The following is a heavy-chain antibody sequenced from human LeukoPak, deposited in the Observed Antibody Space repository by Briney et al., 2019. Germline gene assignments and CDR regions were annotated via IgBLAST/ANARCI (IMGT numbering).Heavy chain of an antibody. Sequence: PSETLSLTGTVSGGSISGSSYYWGWIRHPPGRGREWIGYIYYSGSTTYNHSRKSRVTISVGTSKNQFSLMLSSVTAADTAVYYGAIRYYDILTGYGGDYWGQGTLVTVSS. J-gene: IGHJ4*02. V-gene: IGHV4-61*05. CDR3: AIRYYDILTGYGGDY. D-gene: IGHD3-9*01. CDR2: IYYSGST. CDR1: GGSISGSSYY.